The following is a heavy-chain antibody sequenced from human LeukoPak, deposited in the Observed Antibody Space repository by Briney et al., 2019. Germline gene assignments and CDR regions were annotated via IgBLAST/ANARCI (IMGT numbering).Heavy chain of an antibody. Sequence: PGGSLRLSCAASGFTFSSYAMHWVRQAPGKGLEWVAVISYDGSNKYYADSVKGRFTISRDNSKNTLYLQMNSLRAEDTAVYYCARDSYSSSWYDIDYWGQGTPVTVSS. V-gene: IGHV3-30*04. D-gene: IGHD6-13*01. CDR2: ISYDGSNK. CDR3: ARDSYSSSWYDIDY. CDR1: GFTFSSYA. J-gene: IGHJ4*02.